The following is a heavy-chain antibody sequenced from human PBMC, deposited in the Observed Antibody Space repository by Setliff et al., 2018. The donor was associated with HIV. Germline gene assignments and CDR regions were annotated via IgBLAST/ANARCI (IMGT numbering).Heavy chain of an antibody. Sequence: GASVKVSCKASGYTFTNYGISWVRQAPGQGLERLGWISAYNGNTNYVQKLQGRVTMTTDTSTDTAYMELRSLRSDDTAVYYCARESRDIVATSPLDYWGQGTLVTVSS. V-gene: IGHV1-18*01. J-gene: IGHJ4*02. CDR1: GYTFTNYG. CDR2: ISAYNGNT. D-gene: IGHD5-12*01. CDR3: ARESRDIVATSPLDY.